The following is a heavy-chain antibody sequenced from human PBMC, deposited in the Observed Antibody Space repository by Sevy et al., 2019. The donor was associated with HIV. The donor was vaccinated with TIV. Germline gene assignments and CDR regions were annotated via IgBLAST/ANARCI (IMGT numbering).Heavy chain of an antibody. J-gene: IGHJ4*02. CDR3: TRDLFSGGNAVYGY. CDR2: INAISSNI. CDR1: GFTFSSYA. V-gene: IGHV3-21*01. Sequence: GGSLRLSCAASGFTFSSYAMNWVRQAPGKGLEWVSAINAISSNIYYADSVKGRFTISRDNAENSLYLQMNSVRAEDTAVYYCTRDLFSGGNAVYGYWGQGTLVTVSS. D-gene: IGHD2-15*01.